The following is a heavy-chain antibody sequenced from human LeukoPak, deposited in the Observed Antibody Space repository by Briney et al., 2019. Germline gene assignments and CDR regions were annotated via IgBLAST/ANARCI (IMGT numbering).Heavy chain of an antibody. V-gene: IGHV1-46*01. CDR3: ARAFTRDGPDY. CDR2: INPSGGST. D-gene: IGHD5-24*01. CDR1: GYTFTSYY. Sequence: ASVTVSCKASGYTFTSYYMHWVRQAPGQGLEWMGIINPSGGSTSYAQKFQGRVTMTRDTSTSTVYMELSSLRSEDTAAYYCARAFTRDGPDYWGQGTLVTVSS. J-gene: IGHJ4*02.